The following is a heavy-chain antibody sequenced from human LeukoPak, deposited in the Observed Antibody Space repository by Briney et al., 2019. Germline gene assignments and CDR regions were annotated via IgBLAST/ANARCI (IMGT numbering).Heavy chain of an antibody. CDR3: AKADRPLDIVVVIAN. D-gene: IGHD2-21*01. CDR1: GFTFSSYA. V-gene: IGHV3-23*01. J-gene: IGHJ4*02. CDR2: ISGSGGRT. Sequence: GGSLRLSCAASGFTFSSYAMSWVRQAPGKGLEWVSAISGSGGRTYYADSVEGRFTISRDNSKNTLYLQMNSLRAEDTAVYYCAKADRPLDIVVVIANWGQGTLVTVSS.